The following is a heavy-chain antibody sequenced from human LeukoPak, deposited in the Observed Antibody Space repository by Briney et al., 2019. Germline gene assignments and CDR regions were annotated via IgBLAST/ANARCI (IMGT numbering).Heavy chain of an antibody. J-gene: IGHJ6*03. CDR2: ISSSGSTI. V-gene: IGHV3-48*03. CDR3: AREVRLGYDSSGYPYYYYYMDV. Sequence: GGSLRLSCAASGFTFSSYEMNWVRQAPGKGLEWVSYISSSGSTIYYADSVKGRFTISRDNAKNSLHLQMNSLRAEDTAVYYCAREVRLGYDSSGYPYYYYYMDVWGKGTTVTVSS. D-gene: IGHD3-22*01. CDR1: GFTFSSYE.